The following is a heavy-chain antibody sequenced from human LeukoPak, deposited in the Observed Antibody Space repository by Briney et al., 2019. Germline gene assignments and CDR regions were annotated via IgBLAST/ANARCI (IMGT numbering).Heavy chain of an antibody. D-gene: IGHD3-10*01. V-gene: IGHV1-2*02. CDR2: INPNSGGT. CDR3: AREPHYYGSGSSHYYGMDV. J-gene: IGHJ6*02. Sequence: GASVKVSCKASGYTFTGYYMHWVRQAPGQGLEWMGWINPNSGGTNYAQKFQGRVTMTRDTSISTAYMELSRLRSDDTAVYYCAREPHYYGSGSSHYYGMDVWGQGTTVTVSS. CDR1: GYTFTGYY.